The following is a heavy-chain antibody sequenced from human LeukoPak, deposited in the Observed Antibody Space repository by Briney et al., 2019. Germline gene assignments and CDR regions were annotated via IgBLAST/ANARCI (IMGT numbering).Heavy chain of an antibody. CDR2: IRYDGSNK. CDR3: AKDRDEMATISD. V-gene: IGHV3-30*02. J-gene: IGHJ4*02. CDR1: GFTFSSYG. Sequence: QSGGSLRLSCAASGFTFSSYGMHWVRQAPGKGLEWVAFIRYDGSNKYYADSVKGRFTISRDNSKNTLYLQVNSLRAEDTAVYYCAKDRDEMATISDWGQGTLVTVSS. D-gene: IGHD5-24*01.